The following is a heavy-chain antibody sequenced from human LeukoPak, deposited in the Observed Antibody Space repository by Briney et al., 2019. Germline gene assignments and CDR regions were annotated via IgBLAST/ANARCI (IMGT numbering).Heavy chain of an antibody. V-gene: IGHV3-23*01. CDR1: GFTFSSYA. CDR2: ISGSGGST. J-gene: IGHJ6*03. CDR3: ARASDYSNYYYYMDV. Sequence: GGSLRLFCAASGFTFSSYAMSWVRHAPGRGREWVSGISGSGGSTYYADSVKGRFTISRDNPKNTLYLQMNSLRAEDTAVYYCARASDYSNYYYYMDVWGKGTTVTVSS. D-gene: IGHD4-11*01.